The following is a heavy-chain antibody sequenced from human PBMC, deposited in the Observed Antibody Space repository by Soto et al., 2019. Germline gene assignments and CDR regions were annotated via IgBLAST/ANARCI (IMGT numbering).Heavy chain of an antibody. V-gene: IGHV3-7*05. D-gene: IGHD3-22*01. Sequence: GGSLRLSCAASGFTFSSYWMSWVRQAPGKGLEWVANIKQDGSENYYVDSVKGRFTISRDNAKNSLYLQMNSLRAEDTAVYYCARAVVTYYYDSSGYPTLTRWFDPWGQGTLVTVSS. CDR3: ARAVVTYYYDSSGYPTLTRWFDP. J-gene: IGHJ5*02. CDR1: GFTFSSYW. CDR2: IKQDGSEN.